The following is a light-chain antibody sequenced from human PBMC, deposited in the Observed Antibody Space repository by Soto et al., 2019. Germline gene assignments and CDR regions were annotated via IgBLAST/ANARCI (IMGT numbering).Light chain of an antibody. CDR3: SSYPSSSTVV. J-gene: IGLJ2*01. CDR2: DVS. Sequence: QSALTQPASVSGSPEQSITISCTGTSSDVGGYNYVSWYQQHPGKAPKLMIYDVSNRPSGVSNRFSGSKSGNRASLTISGLQAEDEADYYCSSYPSSSTVVFGGGTKLTV. CDR1: SSDVGGYNY. V-gene: IGLV2-14*01.